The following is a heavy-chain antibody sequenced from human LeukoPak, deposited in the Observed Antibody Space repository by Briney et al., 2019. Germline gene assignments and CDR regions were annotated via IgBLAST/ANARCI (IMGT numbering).Heavy chain of an antibody. CDR2: IWYDGSNK. V-gene: IGHV3-33*08. CDR3: ARDRLPNPYYFDY. J-gene: IGHJ4*02. CDR1: GFTFSSYG. Sequence: PGGSLRLSCAASGFTFSSYGMHWVRQAPGKGLEWVAVIWYDGSNKYYADSVKGRFTISRDNSKNTLYLQMNSLRAEDTAVYYCARDRLPNPYYFDYWGQGTLVTVSS. D-gene: IGHD6-25*01.